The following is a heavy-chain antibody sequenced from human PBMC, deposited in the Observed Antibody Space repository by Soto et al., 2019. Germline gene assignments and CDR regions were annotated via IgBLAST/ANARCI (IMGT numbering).Heavy chain of an antibody. D-gene: IGHD2-2*01. CDR2: IFDSGST. V-gene: IGHV4-30-4*01. J-gene: IGHJ2*01. CDR3: AREIMPLNNDWYFDL. CDR1: GGSISGGVHS. Sequence: QVQLQESGPGLVKPSETLSLTCTVSGGSISGGVHSWSWIRQPPGKGLEWIGHIFDSGSTYYNPSLKSRLTISVDTSKNQFSLRLSSVTAADTAVYYCAREIMPLNNDWYFDLWGRGNLVTVSS.